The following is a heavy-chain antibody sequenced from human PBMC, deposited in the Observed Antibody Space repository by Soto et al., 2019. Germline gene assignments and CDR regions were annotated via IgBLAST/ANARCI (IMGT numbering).Heavy chain of an antibody. V-gene: IGHV3-15*01. CDR1: GFPFSNAW. J-gene: IGHJ6*02. Sequence: PGGFLRLSCAASGFPFSNAWMSWVRQAPGKGREWGGRIKSKTDGGTTDYAAPVKGRYTITRADSKNTLYMQMNSLKTEDTAEYYYNTDGGYRSSISCPGVWGQGNTVTVSS. CDR2: IKSKTDGGTT. D-gene: IGHD2-2*01. CDR3: NTDGGYRSSISCPGV.